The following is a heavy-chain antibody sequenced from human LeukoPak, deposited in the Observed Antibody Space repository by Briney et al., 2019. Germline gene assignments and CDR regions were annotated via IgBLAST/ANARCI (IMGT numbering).Heavy chain of an antibody. Sequence: SETLSLTCAVYGGSFSGYYWSWIRQPPGKGLEWIGEINHSGSTNYNPSLESRVTISVDTSKNQFSLKLSSVTAADTAVYYCASTGDWYHHASFDYWGQGTLVTVSS. CDR1: GGSFSGYY. D-gene: IGHD7-27*01. CDR3: ASTGDWYHHASFDY. V-gene: IGHV4-34*01. CDR2: INHSGST. J-gene: IGHJ4*02.